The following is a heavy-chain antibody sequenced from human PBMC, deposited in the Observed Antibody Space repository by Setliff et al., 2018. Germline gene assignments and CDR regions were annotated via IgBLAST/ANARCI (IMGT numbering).Heavy chain of an antibody. CDR2: INPDGSEK. J-gene: IGHJ4*02. CDR1: GFTYKNDW. D-gene: IGHD3-10*01. V-gene: IGHV3-7*01. Sequence: GGSLRLSCGASGFTYKNDWVSWVRQAPGKGLEWLASINPDGSEKYYVDSVKGRFTISRDNARNSLSLQMNSLGTEDTAVYYCFGAGTCSYWGQGTLVTVSS. CDR3: FGAGTCSY.